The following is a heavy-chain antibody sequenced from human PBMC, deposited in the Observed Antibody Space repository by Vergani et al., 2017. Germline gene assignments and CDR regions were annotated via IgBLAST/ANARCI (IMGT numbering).Heavy chain of an antibody. V-gene: IGHV4-61*02. CDR3: AIVTSTRNWFDP. J-gene: IGHJ5*02. CDR1: GGSISSGSYY. Sequence: QVQLQESGPGLVKPSQTLSLTCTVSGGSISSGSYYWSWIRQPAGKGLEWIGRIYTSGSTNYNPSLKSRVTISVDTYKNQFSLKLSSVTAADTAVYYCAIVTSTRNWFDPWGQGTLVTVSS. CDR2: IYTSGST. D-gene: IGHD2-2*01.